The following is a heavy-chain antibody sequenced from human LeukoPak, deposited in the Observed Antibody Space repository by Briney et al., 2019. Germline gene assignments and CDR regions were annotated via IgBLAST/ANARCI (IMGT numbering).Heavy chain of an antibody. Sequence: PSQTLSLTCTVSGGSISSGGYYWSWIRQPPGKGLEWIGYIYYSGSTNYNPSLKSRVTISVDTSKNQFSLKLSSVTAADTAVYYCARGGGWPPYYFDYWGQGTLVTVSS. J-gene: IGHJ4*02. CDR2: IYYSGST. CDR1: GGSISSGGYY. V-gene: IGHV4-61*08. D-gene: IGHD6-19*01. CDR3: ARGGGWPPYYFDY.